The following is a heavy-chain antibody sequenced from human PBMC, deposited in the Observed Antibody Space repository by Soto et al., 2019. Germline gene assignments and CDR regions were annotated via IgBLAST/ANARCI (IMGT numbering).Heavy chain of an antibody. V-gene: IGHV1-18*01. CDR2: IATYKTNR. CDR1: GDTFTNFG. D-gene: IGHD3-10*01. J-gene: IGHJ5*02. CDR3: ARVLRGVVNWFDP. Sequence: HLVQSGPEVKKPGASVTVSCKTSGDTFTNFGLSWVRQAPGQGLERMGWIATYKTNRNYAQKFQGRLTLTTDTPTSTAYMELKSLGYDDTAVYYCARVLRGVVNWFDPWGQGTLVTVSS.